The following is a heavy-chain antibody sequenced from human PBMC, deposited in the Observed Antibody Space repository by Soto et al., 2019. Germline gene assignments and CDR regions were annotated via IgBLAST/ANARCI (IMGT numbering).Heavy chain of an antibody. D-gene: IGHD3-16*02. J-gene: IGHJ5*02. V-gene: IGHV3-23*01. CDR2: IWGSGGST. Sequence: GGSLRLSCAASGFLFTSHWMTWVRQAPGKGLEWVSGIWGSGGSTYYADSVKGRFTISRDNSKNTLYLQMNSLRAEDTAVYYCAKGGIVNWFDPWGQGTLVTVSS. CDR3: AKGGIVNWFDP. CDR1: GFLFTSHW.